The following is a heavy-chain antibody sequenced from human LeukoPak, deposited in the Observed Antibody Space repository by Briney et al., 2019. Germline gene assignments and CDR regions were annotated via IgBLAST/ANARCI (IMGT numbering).Heavy chain of an antibody. J-gene: IGHJ4*02. D-gene: IGHD2-15*01. V-gene: IGHV4-34*01. Sequence: SETLSLTCAVYGGSFSGYYWSWIRQPPGKGLEWIGEINHSGSTNYNPSLKSRVTISVDTSKNQFSLKLSSVTAADTAVYYCARDRSIRYCSGGSCQGSLGYWGQGTLVTVSS. CDR3: ARDRSIRYCSGGSCQGSLGY. CDR2: INHSGST. CDR1: GGSFSGYY.